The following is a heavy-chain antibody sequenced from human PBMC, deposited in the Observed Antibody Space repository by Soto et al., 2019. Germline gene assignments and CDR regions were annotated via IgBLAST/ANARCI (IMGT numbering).Heavy chain of an antibody. D-gene: IGHD6-13*01. V-gene: IGHV3-7*05. CDR3: ARAMAAADSY. J-gene: IGHJ4*02. Sequence: PGGSLRLSCAASGFALTNYWMTWVRQAPGKGLEWVANIKQDGSERYYLDSVKGRFTISRDNAKNSLYLQMNRLRAEDTAVYYCARAMAAADSYWGQGTQVTVSS. CDR1: GFALTNYW. CDR2: IKQDGSER.